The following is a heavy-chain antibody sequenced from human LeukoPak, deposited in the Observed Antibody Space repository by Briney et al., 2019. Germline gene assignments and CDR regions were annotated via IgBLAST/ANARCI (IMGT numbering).Heavy chain of an antibody. Sequence: GASVTVSCKASGYTFTSYGISWVRQAPGQGLEWMGWISAYNGNTNYAQKLQGRVTMTTDTSTSTAYMELRSLGSDDTAVYYCARDRRGAILDYWGQGTLVTVSS. V-gene: IGHV1-18*04. CDR2: ISAYNGNT. CDR3: ARDRRGAILDY. J-gene: IGHJ4*02. CDR1: GYTFTSYG. D-gene: IGHD3-16*02.